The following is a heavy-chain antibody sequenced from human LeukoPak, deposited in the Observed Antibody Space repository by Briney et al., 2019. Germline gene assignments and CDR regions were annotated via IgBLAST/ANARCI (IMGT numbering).Heavy chain of an antibody. CDR2: ISAYNGNT. Sequence: GASVKVSCKASGYTFTSYGISWVRQAPGQGLEWMGWISAYNGNTNYAQKLQGGVTMTTDTSTSTAYMELRSLRSDDTAVYYCARECSGGSCYSYGMDVWGQGTTVTVSS. CDR3: ARECSGGSCYSYGMDV. CDR1: GYTFTSYG. V-gene: IGHV1-18*01. J-gene: IGHJ6*02. D-gene: IGHD2-15*01.